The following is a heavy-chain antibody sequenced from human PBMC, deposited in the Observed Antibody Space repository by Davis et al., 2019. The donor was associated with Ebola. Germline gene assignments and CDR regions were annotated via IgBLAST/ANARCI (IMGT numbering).Heavy chain of an antibody. CDR2: ISSTATYS. CDR3: ARDLVGAPDY. Sequence: PGGSLRLSCAASGFTFSDYYMSWIRHVPGKGLEWISYISSTATYSNYAASVKGRFTISRDNAQNSLYLQMNSLRAEDTAVYYCARDLVGAPDYWGQGTLVTVSS. V-gene: IGHV3-11*06. CDR1: GFTFSDYY. D-gene: IGHD1-26*01. J-gene: IGHJ4*02.